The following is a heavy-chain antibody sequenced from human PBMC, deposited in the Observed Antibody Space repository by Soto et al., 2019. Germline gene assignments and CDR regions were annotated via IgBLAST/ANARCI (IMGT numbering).Heavy chain of an antibody. Sequence: SETLSLTCTVSGGSVSSGDYYWSWIRQPPGKGLEWIGNIYYSGSTNYNPSLKSRVTISVDTSKNQFSLKLSSVTAADTAVYYCARGTTNYDFWSGYWVWFDPWGQGTLVTVSS. D-gene: IGHD3-3*01. CDR1: GGSVSSGDYY. CDR2: IYYSGST. V-gene: IGHV4-61*08. CDR3: ARGTTNYDFWSGYWVWFDP. J-gene: IGHJ5*02.